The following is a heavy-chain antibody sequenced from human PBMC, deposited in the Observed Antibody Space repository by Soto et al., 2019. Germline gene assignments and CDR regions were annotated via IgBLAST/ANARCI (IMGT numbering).Heavy chain of an antibody. V-gene: IGHV4-34*01. CDR3: ARSHRQFYYYDSSGYYDY. J-gene: IGHJ4*02. Sequence: ETLSLTCAVYVGSFSGYYWSWIRQPPVKGLEWIGEINHSGSTNYNPSLKSRVTISVDTSKNQFSLKLSSVTAADTAVYYCARSHRQFYYYDSSGYYDYWGQGTLVTVSS. D-gene: IGHD3-22*01. CDR2: INHSGST. CDR1: VGSFSGYY.